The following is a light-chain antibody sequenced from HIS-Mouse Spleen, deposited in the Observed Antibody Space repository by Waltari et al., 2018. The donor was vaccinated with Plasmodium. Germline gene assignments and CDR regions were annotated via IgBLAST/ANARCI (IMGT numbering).Light chain of an antibody. V-gene: IGLV2-11*01. Sequence: QSALTQPRSVSGSPGQSVTISCTGTSSDVGGYNYVSWYQQHPGKAPQLMVYDVSKRPSGCTDRFSGSKSGKTASVTISGLHAEDEADYYCCSYAGSYTYGVGTGTKVTVL. CDR1: SSDVGGYNY. J-gene: IGLJ1*01. CDR2: DVS. CDR3: CSYAGSYTYG.